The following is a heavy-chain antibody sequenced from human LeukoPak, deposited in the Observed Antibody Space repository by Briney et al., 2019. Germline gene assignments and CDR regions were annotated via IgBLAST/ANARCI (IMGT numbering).Heavy chain of an antibody. V-gene: IGHV3-53*01. Sequence: GGSLRLSCAASGFTFSSYWMSWVRQAPGKGLEWVSVIYSGGDKYYADSVKGRFTISRDNSKNTLYLQMNSLRAEDTAVYYCARDRRYCSGDSCYSGVDYWGQGTLVTVSS. CDR3: ARDRRYCSGDSCYSGVDY. CDR2: IYSGGDK. CDR1: GFTFSSYW. J-gene: IGHJ4*02. D-gene: IGHD2-15*01.